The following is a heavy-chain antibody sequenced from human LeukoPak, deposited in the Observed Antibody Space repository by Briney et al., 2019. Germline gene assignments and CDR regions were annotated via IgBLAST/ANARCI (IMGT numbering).Heavy chain of an antibody. D-gene: IGHD2-2*01. V-gene: IGHV3-66*01. CDR3: ARVQPGGYCSSTSCLPFDY. Sequence: GGSLRLSCAASGFTVSSNDMSWVRQAPGKGLECISVIYSGGSTDYADSVKGRFTISRDNSKNTLYLQMNSLRAEDTAVYYCARVQPGGYCSSTSCLPFDYWGQGTLVTVSS. CDR2: IYSGGST. CDR1: GFTVSSND. J-gene: IGHJ4*02.